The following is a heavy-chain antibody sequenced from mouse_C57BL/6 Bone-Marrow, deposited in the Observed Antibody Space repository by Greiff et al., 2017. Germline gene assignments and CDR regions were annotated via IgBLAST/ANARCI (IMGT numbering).Heavy chain of an antibody. CDR2: IYPSDSET. Sequence: VQLQQPGAELVRPGSSVKLSCKASGYTFTSYWMDWVKQRPGQGLEWIGNIYPSDSETHYNQKFKDKATLTVDKSSSTASMQLSGLPSEDSAVSYFAITITTVVEGYFDVWGTGTTLTVSS. D-gene: IGHD1-1*01. CDR3: AITITTVVEGYFDV. CDR1: GYTFTSYW. V-gene: IGHV1-61*01. J-gene: IGHJ1*03.